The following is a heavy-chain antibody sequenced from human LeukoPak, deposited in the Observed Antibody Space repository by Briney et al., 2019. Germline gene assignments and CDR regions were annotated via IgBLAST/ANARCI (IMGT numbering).Heavy chain of an antibody. D-gene: IGHD3-3*01. J-gene: IGHJ4*02. Sequence: QAGGSLRLSCAASGFTFSSYGMHWVRQAPGKGLEWVAFIRYDGSNKYYADSVKGRFTISRDNAKNSLYLQMNSLRAEDTAVYYCARSDFWSGYYYFDYWGQGTLVTVSS. CDR2: IRYDGSNK. CDR1: GFTFSSYG. V-gene: IGHV3-30*02. CDR3: ARSDFWSGYYYFDY.